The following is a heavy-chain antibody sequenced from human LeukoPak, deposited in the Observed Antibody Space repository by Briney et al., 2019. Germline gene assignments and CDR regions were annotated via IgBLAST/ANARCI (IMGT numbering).Heavy chain of an antibody. CDR1: GGSFSGYY. V-gene: IGHV4-34*01. CDR2: INHSGST. Sequence: PSETLSLTCAVYGGSFSGYYWSWIRQPPGKGLEWIGEINHSGSTNYDPSLKSRVTISVDTSKNQFSLKLSSVTAADTAVYYCARGQYYDFWSGSYYYYYGMDVWGQGTTVTVSS. D-gene: IGHD3-3*01. J-gene: IGHJ6*02. CDR3: ARGQYYDFWSGSYYYYYGMDV.